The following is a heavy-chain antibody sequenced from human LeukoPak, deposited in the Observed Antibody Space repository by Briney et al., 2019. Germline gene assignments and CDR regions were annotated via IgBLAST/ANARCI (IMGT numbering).Heavy chain of an antibody. Sequence: ASVSLSFTASGGTFSIYATSGVRHTPGQGREWMGGITPIFGRENYAQKFQGRVTITTDESTSTVYMELSSLRSEDTAVYFCARWGPIVVVPAATHGVNWFDPWGQGTLVTGSS. D-gene: IGHD2-2*01. J-gene: IGHJ5*02. CDR1: GGTFSIYA. CDR2: ITPIFGRE. V-gene: IGHV1-69*05. CDR3: ARWGPIVVVPAATHGVNWFDP.